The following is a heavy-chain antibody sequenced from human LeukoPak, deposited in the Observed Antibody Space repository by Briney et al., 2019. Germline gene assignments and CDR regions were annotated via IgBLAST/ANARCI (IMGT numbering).Heavy chain of an antibody. J-gene: IGHJ2*01. Sequence: GGSLRLSCAASGFTFSSYAMSWVRQAPGKGLEWVSAISGSGGSTYYADSVKGRFTISRDNSKNTLYLQMNSLRAEDTAVYYCAKRKVGGSGSSTPYWYFDLWGRGALVTVSS. CDR1: GFTFSSYA. CDR3: AKRKVGGSGSSTPYWYFDL. V-gene: IGHV3-23*01. D-gene: IGHD3-10*01. CDR2: ISGSGGST.